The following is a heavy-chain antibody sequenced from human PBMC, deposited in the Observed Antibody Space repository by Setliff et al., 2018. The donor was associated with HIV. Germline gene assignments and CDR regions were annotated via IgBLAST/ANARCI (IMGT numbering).Heavy chain of an antibody. CDR1: GYTFSHYC. CDR2: IYPGNSDT. Sequence: PGASLTISCKASGYTFSHYCIACVRQMPGKGLEWMGIIYPGNSDTKYSPSFQGQFTISAYKSISTAYLQWSSLKASDTAMYYCAKHLSPGSVWYSKARGIDVWGQGTTVTVSS. CDR3: AKHLSPGSVWYSKARGIDV. V-gene: IGHV5-51*01. D-gene: IGHD6-19*01. J-gene: IGHJ6*02.